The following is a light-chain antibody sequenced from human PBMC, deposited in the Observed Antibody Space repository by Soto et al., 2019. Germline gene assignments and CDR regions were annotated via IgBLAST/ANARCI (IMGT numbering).Light chain of an antibody. V-gene: IGKV1-5*01. J-gene: IGKJ3*01. CDR1: QYIDIH. CDR3: HQYNSYST. CDR2: DVS. Sequence: DIQMTQSPSILSASVGDRVTITCRASQYIDIHLAWYQQKPGKAPKLLIYDVSTLYSGVPSRFSGSGSGTEFTLTISSLQPDDFATYYCHQYNSYSTFGPGTKAEFK.